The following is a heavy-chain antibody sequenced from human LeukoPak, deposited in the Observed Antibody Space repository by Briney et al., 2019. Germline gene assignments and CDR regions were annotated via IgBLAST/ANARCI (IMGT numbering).Heavy chain of an antibody. CDR2: IYYSGST. CDR1: GGSTSSYY. Sequence: SETLSLTCTVSGGSTSSYYWSWIRQPPGKGLEWIGYIYYSGSTNYNPSLKSRVTISVDTSKNQFSLKLSPVTAADTAVYYCARDSRLNHFDYWGQGTLVTVSS. J-gene: IGHJ4*02. CDR3: ARDSRLNHFDY. V-gene: IGHV4-59*01. D-gene: IGHD2-2*01.